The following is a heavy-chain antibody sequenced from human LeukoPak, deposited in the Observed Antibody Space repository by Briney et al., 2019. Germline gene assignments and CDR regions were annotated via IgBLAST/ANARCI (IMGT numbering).Heavy chain of an antibody. CDR1: GFTFSSYT. J-gene: IGHJ4*02. CDR3: ARDLDFWSGYKDY. D-gene: IGHD3-3*01. Sequence: KPGGSLRLSCAASGFTFSSYTMNWVRRAPGKGLEWVSSMTSSSHSYYADSVKGRFTISRDNAKNSLFLQMNSLRAEDTAVYYCARDLDFWSGYKDYWGQGTLVTVSS. V-gene: IGHV3-21*01. CDR2: MTSSSHS.